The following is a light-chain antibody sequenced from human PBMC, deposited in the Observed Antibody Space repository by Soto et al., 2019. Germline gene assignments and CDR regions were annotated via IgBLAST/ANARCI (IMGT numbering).Light chain of an antibody. CDR2: KAS. J-gene: IGKJ4*01. V-gene: IGKV1-5*03. CDR3: QQYDNYST. Sequence: DIQMTQSPSTLSASVGDRVTFTCRASQNIRTWLAWYQQKPGQAPRLLIYKASSLESGVPSRFSGSGSGTEFTITISSLQPDDSATYYCQQYDNYSTFGGGTKVEIK. CDR1: QNIRTW.